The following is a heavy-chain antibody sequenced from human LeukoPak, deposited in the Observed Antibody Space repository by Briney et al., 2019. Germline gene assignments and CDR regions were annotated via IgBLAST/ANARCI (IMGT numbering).Heavy chain of an antibody. Sequence: RPGGSLRLSCAASGFTFSNYAMSWVRQAPGKGLEWVSAFSGSGGSTYYADSVKGRFTISRDNSKNTLYLQMNSLRAEDTAVYYCARDLYYYGSGSFLYWGQGTLVTVSS. D-gene: IGHD3-10*01. CDR2: FSGSGGST. V-gene: IGHV3-23*01. J-gene: IGHJ4*02. CDR1: GFTFSNYA. CDR3: ARDLYYYGSGSFLY.